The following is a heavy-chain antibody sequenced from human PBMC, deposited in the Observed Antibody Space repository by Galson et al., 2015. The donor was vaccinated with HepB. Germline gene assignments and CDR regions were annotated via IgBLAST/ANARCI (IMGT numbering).Heavy chain of an antibody. CDR1: GFTFSSYS. V-gene: IGHV3-21*01. CDR2: ISSSSSYI. D-gene: IGHD3-10*01. CDR3: ARDKELLWFGEPRDQVDFDY. J-gene: IGHJ4*02. Sequence: SLRLSCAASGFTFSSYSMNWVRQAPGKGLEWVSSISSSSSYIYYADSVKGRFTISRDNARNSLYLQMNSLRAEDTAVYYCARDKELLWFGEPRDQVDFDYWGQGTLVTVSS.